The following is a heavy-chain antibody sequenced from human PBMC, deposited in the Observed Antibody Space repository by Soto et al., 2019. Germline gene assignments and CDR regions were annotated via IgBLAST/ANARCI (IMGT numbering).Heavy chain of an antibody. Sequence: SETLSLTCTVSGGSISSGNYYWIWIRQPPGKGLEWIGFMSYSGSTSYNASLKSRVTISVDTSKSQFSLNLSFVTAADTAVYYCATMGSPAAGLYCFDNWGQGTLVTVSS. J-gene: IGHJ4*02. CDR3: ATMGSPAAGLYCFDN. CDR2: MSYSGST. CDR1: GGSISSGNYY. V-gene: IGHV4-30-4*01. D-gene: IGHD1-26*01.